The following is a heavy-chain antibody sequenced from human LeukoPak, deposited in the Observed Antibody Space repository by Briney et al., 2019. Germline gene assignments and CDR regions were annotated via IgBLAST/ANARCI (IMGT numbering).Heavy chain of an antibody. D-gene: IGHD2-2*02. Sequence: GRSLRLSCAASGFTFSSYAMHWVRQAPGKGLEWVAVISYDGSNKYYADSVRGRFTISRDNSKNTLYLQMNSLKTGDTAVYYCTTGYCTSTTCYTLFDYWGQGTLVTVSS. CDR2: ISYDGSNK. CDR3: TTGYCTSTTCYTLFDY. CDR1: GFTFSSYA. J-gene: IGHJ4*02. V-gene: IGHV3-30-3*01.